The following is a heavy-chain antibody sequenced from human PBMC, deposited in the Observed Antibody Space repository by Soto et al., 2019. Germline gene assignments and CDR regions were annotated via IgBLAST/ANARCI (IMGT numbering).Heavy chain of an antibody. Sequence: GESLKISCKGSGYSFTSYWISWVRQMPGKGLEWMGRIDPSDSYTNYSPSFQGHVTISADKSISTAYLQWSSLKASDTAMYYCARLVDTFTGDTPYIDYWGQGTLVTVSS. CDR2: IDPSDSYT. J-gene: IGHJ4*02. CDR1: GYSFTSYW. V-gene: IGHV5-10-1*01. D-gene: IGHD3-9*01. CDR3: ARLVDTFTGDTPYIDY.